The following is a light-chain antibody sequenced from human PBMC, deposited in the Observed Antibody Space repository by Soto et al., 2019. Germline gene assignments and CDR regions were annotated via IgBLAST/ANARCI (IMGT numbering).Light chain of an antibody. CDR1: QTLANY. Sequence: EVVLTQSPATLSLSPGERATLSCRASQTLANYLAWYQQRPGQAPRLLIYDASNRATGIPARFSGSGSGTDFTLTISSLEPEDSAVYYCQQRSDSYTFGQGXXLEIK. J-gene: IGKJ2*01. CDR3: QQRSDSYT. V-gene: IGKV3-11*01. CDR2: DAS.